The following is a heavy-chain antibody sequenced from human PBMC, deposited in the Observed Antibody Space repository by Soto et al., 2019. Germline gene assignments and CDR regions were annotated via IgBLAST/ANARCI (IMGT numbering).Heavy chain of an antibody. D-gene: IGHD2-15*01. CDR3: ARQAVGYCSGGSCYWFDP. V-gene: IGHV5-51*01. CDR2: IYPGDSDT. CDR1: GYSFTSYW. Sequence: GGSLRLSCKGSGYSFTSYWIGWVRQMPGKGLEWMGIIYPGDSDTRYSPSFQGQVTISADKSISTAYLQWSSLKASDTAMYYCARQAVGYCSGGSCYWFDPWGQGTLVTVSS. J-gene: IGHJ5*02.